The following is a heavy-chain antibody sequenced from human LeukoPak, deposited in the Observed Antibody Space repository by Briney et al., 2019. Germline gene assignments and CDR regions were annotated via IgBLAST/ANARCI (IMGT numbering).Heavy chain of an antibody. CDR3: ARWGGTRQCYFDY. CDR1: GFIFSDYG. V-gene: IGHV3-33*01. J-gene: IGHJ4*02. Sequence: PGGSLRLSCAVSGFIFSDYGFHWVRQAPGKGLEWVAVTRFDGSIKQYADSVKGRFTISRDDSKNTLYLQMNFLKSEDTAVYYCARWGGTRQCYFDYWGQGTLVTVSS. CDR2: TRFDGSIK. D-gene: IGHD1-1*01.